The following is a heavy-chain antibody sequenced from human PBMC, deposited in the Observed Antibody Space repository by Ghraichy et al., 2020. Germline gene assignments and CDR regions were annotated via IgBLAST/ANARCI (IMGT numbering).Heavy chain of an antibody. CDR2: IYSSGST. Sequence: SETLSLTCTVSGGSMSGYYWSWIRQPAGKGLEWIGRIYSSGSTDYNPSLKNRVTMSVDTSKNQFSLKLSSVTAADTAVYFCARDKTRWNDAFDIWGQGTMVTISS. V-gene: IGHV4-4*07. J-gene: IGHJ3*02. CDR3: ARDKTRWNDAFDI. CDR1: GGSMSGYY. D-gene: IGHD1-1*01.